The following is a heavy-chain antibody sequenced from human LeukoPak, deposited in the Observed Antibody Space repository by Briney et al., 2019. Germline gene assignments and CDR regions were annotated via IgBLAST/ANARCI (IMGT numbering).Heavy chain of an antibody. CDR2: GYHSGSA. Sequence: SETLSLTCTVSGFSISTDYYWTWIRQPPGQGLEWIGSGYHSGSAYYNPSLKSRVTISVDTSKNQFSLKLNSVTAADTAVYYCARDLYIRYPLDDWGQGSLVTVSS. J-gene: IGHJ4*02. CDR3: ARDLYIRYPLDD. CDR1: GFSISTDYY. V-gene: IGHV4-38-2*02. D-gene: IGHD2-2*02.